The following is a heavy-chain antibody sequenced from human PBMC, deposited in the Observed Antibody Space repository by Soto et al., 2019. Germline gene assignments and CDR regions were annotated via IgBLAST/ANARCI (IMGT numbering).Heavy chain of an antibody. CDR2: INAGNGNT. D-gene: IGHD3-22*01. J-gene: IGHJ1*01. V-gene: IGHV1-3*01. CDR1: GYTFTIYS. CDR3: AHKDSGGYDSGNEYFQH. Sequence: ASVKVSCKASGYTFTIYSMHWVRQAPGQRLEWMGWINAGNGNTKYSQKFQGRVTITRDTSASTAYMELSSLRSEDTAVYYCAHKDSGGYDSGNEYFQHWGQGPMVTVSS.